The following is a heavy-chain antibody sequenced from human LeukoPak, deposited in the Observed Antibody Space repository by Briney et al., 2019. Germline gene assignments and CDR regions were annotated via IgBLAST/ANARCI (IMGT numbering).Heavy chain of an antibody. CDR3: ARDERLLSFLK. Sequence: GGSLRLSCAASGFTFDDYGMSWVRQAPGKGLEWVSAISGSGGSTYYADSVKGRFTISRDNSKNTLYLQMNSLRAEDTAIYYCARDERLLSFLKWGQGTLVTVSS. J-gene: IGHJ4*02. CDR2: ISGSGGST. V-gene: IGHV3-23*01. CDR1: GFTFDDYG. D-gene: IGHD3-3*01.